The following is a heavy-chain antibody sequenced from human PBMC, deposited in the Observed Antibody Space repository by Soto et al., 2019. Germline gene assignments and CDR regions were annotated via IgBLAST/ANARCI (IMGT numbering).Heavy chain of an antibody. V-gene: IGHV3-74*01. CDR2: IDGDGSST. CDR3: ARDYDMDV. CDR1: GFTFITYW. Sequence: PGGSLNLSFPASGFTFITYWIHWVRQPPGKGLVWVSRIDGDGSSTTYADSVKGRFTISRDNAKNTLCLQMNSLRADDTAVYYCARDYDMDVWGQGTTVTVSS. J-gene: IGHJ6*02.